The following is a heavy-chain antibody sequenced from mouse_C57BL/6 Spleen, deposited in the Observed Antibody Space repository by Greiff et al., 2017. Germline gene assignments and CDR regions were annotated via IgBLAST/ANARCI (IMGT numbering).Heavy chain of an antibody. J-gene: IGHJ2*01. V-gene: IGHV1-52*01. CDR3: ARSYDGYYVGFDY. D-gene: IGHD2-3*01. Sequence: VQLQQSGAELVRPGASVTLSCKASGYTFTSYWMHWVKQRPIQGLEWIGNIDPSDSETHYNQKFKDKATLTVDKSSSTAYMQLSSLTSEDSAVYYCARSYDGYYVGFDYWGQGTTLTVSS. CDR2: IDPSDSET. CDR1: GYTFTSYW.